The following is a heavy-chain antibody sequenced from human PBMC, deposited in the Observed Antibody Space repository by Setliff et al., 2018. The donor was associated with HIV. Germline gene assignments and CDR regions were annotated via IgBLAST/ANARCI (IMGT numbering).Heavy chain of an antibody. Sequence: SVKVSCKASGGTFSNHAVTWVRQAPGQGLEWLGTIIPLFGATNYALKFHGRVTITTDESASTSYMELSSLTSEDTAVYYCAKDLLANAPTESNLWFGEFKSQNTFNIWGQGTMVTVSS. V-gene: IGHV1-69*05. CDR3: AKDLLANAPTESNLWFGEFKSQNTFNI. J-gene: IGHJ3*02. D-gene: IGHD3-10*01. CDR1: GGTFSNHA. CDR2: IIPLFGAT.